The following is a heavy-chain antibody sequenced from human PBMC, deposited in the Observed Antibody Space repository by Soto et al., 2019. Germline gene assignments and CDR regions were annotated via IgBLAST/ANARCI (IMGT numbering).Heavy chain of an antibody. Sequence: GGSLRLSCAASGFTFSSYGMHWDRQAPGKGLEWVAVIWYDGSNKYYADSVKGRFTISRDNSKNQFSLKLSSVTAADTAVYYCARLWFGELAYYYYMDVWGKGTTVTVSS. J-gene: IGHJ6*03. D-gene: IGHD3-10*01. CDR2: IWYDGSNK. V-gene: IGHV3-33*01. CDR1: GFTFSSYG. CDR3: ARLWFGELAYYYYMDV.